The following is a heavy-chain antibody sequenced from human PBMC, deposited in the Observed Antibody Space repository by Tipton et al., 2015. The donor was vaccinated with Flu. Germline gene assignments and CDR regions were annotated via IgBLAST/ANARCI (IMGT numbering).Heavy chain of an antibody. J-gene: IGHJ6*02. CDR3: ARGMNTGLVDV. V-gene: IGHV3-48*03. D-gene: IGHD1-14*01. Sequence: GSLRLSCAASGFTFSSYEMNWVRQAPGKGLEWVSYISSSGSTIYYADSVKGRFTISRDNAKNSLYLQMNSLRAEDTAVYYCARGMNTGLVDVWGQGTTVTVSS. CDR1: GFTFSSYE. CDR2: ISSSGSTI.